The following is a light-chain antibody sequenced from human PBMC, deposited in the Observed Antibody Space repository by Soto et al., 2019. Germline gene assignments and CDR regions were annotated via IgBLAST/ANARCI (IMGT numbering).Light chain of an antibody. CDR3: QQYNSYSRT. V-gene: IGKV1-5*03. Sequence: DIQMTQSPSTLSASVGDRVTITCRASQSISSWLAWYQQKPGKAPKLLIYKASSLESGVPSRFSGSGSGTDFTLTISSLQPEDFAAYYCQQYNSYSRTFGQGTKVDIK. CDR1: QSISSW. J-gene: IGKJ1*01. CDR2: KAS.